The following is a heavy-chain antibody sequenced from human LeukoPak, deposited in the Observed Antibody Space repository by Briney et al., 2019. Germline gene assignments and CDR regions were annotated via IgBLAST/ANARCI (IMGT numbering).Heavy chain of an antibody. V-gene: IGHV3-23*01. J-gene: IGHJ4*02. CDR3: AKAERVVPAAPTDY. CDR1: GFTFSSYA. Sequence: PGGSLRLSCAASGFTFSSYAMSWVRQAPGKGLEWVSAISGSGGSTYYADSVKGRFTISRDNSKNTLYLQMNSPRAEDTAVYYCAKAERVVPAAPTDYWGQGTLVTVSS. CDR2: ISGSGGST. D-gene: IGHD2-2*01.